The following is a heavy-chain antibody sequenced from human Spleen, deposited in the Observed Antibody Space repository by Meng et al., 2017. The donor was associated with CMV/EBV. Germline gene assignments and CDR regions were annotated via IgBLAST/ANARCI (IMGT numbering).Heavy chain of an antibody. Sequence: ASVKVSCKASGNTFTSYYMHWVRQAPGQGLEWMGIINPSGVSTTYAQKFQGRVTMTRDTSTSTVYMELRSLRSEDTAVYYCARGTHGAYYDFWSGYYQLTNYYGMDVWGQGTTVTVSS. J-gene: IGHJ6*02. CDR3: ARGTHGAYYDFWSGYYQLTNYYGMDV. CDR2: INPSGVST. D-gene: IGHD3-3*01. V-gene: IGHV1-46*01. CDR1: GNTFTSYY.